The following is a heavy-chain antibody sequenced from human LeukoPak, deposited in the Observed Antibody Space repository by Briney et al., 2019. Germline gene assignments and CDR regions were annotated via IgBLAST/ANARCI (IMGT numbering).Heavy chain of an antibody. J-gene: IGHJ3*02. CDR2: IIPIFGTA. CDR3: ARGLAAAAPDAFDI. V-gene: IGHV1-69*13. CDR1: GGTFSSYA. Sequence: SVKVSCKASGGTFSSYAISWVRQAPGQGLEWMGGIIPIFGTANYAQKFQGRVTITADESTSTAYMELSSLRSEDTAVYYCARGLAAAAPDAFDIWGQGTMVTVSS. D-gene: IGHD6-13*01.